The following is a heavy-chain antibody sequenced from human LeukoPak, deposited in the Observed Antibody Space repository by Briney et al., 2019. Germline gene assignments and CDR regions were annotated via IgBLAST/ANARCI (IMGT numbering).Heavy chain of an antibody. CDR2: IYYSGST. CDR1: GGSISSYY. D-gene: IGHD1-26*01. V-gene: IGHV4-59*08. J-gene: IGHJ3*02. CDR3: ARREGDAFDI. Sequence: KPSETLSLTCTVSGGSISSYYWTWIRQPPGKGLEWIGYIYYSGSTNYNPSLKSRVTISVDTSKNQFSLKLSSVTAADTAVYYCARREGDAFDIWGQGTMVTVS.